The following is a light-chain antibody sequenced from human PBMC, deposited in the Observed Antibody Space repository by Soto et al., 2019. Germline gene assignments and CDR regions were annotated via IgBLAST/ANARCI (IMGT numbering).Light chain of an antibody. CDR1: QSISTW. Sequence: DIQMTQSPSTLSASVGDRITITCRASQSISTWLAWYQQKPGKAPKLLIYKASSLQSGVPSKFSGSGCGTEFTLTISSLQPYDFATYYCQHYNNYSRAFGQGTKVEIK. J-gene: IGKJ1*01. CDR3: QHYNNYSRA. CDR2: KAS. V-gene: IGKV1-5*03.